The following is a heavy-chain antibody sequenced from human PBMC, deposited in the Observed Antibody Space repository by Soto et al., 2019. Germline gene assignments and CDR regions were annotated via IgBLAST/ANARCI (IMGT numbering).Heavy chain of an antibody. CDR3: AKDRRPNYYYGMDV. J-gene: IGHJ6*02. CDR2: ISYDGSNK. Sequence: QVRLVESGGGVVQPGRSLRLSCAASGFTFSSYGMHWVRQAPGKGLEWVAVISYDGSNKYYADSVKGRFTISRDNSKNTLYLQMNSLRAEDTAVYYCAKDRRPNYYYGMDVWDQGTTVTVSS. D-gene: IGHD6-25*01. V-gene: IGHV3-30*18. CDR1: GFTFSSYG.